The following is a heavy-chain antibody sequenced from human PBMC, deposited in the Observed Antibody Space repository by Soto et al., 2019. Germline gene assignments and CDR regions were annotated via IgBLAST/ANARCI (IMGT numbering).Heavy chain of an antibody. CDR2: IYYSGST. Sequence: SVPLSLTCTFSGCSISSGGYYLSWIRQHPGKGLEWIGYIYYSGSTYYNPSLKSRVTISVDTSKNQFSLKLSSVTAADTAVYYCARDSAEYYYYMDVWGKGTTVTVSS. CDR1: GCSISSGGYY. V-gene: IGHV4-31*03. J-gene: IGHJ6*03. D-gene: IGHD3-10*01. CDR3: ARDSAEYYYYMDV.